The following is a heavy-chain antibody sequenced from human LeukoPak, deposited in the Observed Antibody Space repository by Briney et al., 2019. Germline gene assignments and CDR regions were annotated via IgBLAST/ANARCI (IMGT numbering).Heavy chain of an antibody. CDR3: ASGKQLVRPKDPRIVYYGMDV. D-gene: IGHD6-13*01. V-gene: IGHV4-34*01. CDR2: INHSGST. CDR1: GGSSSGYY. Sequence: SETLSLTCAVYGGSSSGYYWSWIRQPPGKGLEWIGEINHSGSTNYNPSLKSRVTISVDTSKNQFSLKLSSVTAADTAVYYCASGKQLVRPKDPRIVYYGMDVWGQGTTVTVSS. J-gene: IGHJ6*02.